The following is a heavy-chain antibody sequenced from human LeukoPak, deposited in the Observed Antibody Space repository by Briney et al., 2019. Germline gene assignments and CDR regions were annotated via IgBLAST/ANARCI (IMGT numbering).Heavy chain of an antibody. D-gene: IGHD2-15*01. Sequence: SETLSLICTVSGGSISSYYWRWVRQPAGKGLEWIGRIYTSGSTNYNPSLKSRVTMSVDTSKNQFSLKLSSVTAADTAVYYCARSSYCSGSSCSRNFYNWGQGTLVTVSS. CDR3: ARSSYCSGSSCSRNFYN. CDR1: GGSISSYY. V-gene: IGHV4-4*07. J-gene: IGHJ4*02. CDR2: IYTSGST.